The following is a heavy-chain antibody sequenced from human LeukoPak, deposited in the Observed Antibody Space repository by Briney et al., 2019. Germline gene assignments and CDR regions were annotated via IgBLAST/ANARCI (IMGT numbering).Heavy chain of an antibody. CDR2: ISWNSGSI. D-gene: IGHD3-22*01. CDR1: GFNFSSYW. V-gene: IGHV3-9*03. J-gene: IGHJ4*02. Sequence: GGSLRLSCAASGFNFSSYWMNWVRQAPGKGLEWVSGISWNSGSIGYADSVKGRFTISRDNAKNSLYLQMNSLRAEDMALYYCAKDYYYDSSGYLGPYFDYWGQGTLVTVSS. CDR3: AKDYYYDSSGYLGPYFDY.